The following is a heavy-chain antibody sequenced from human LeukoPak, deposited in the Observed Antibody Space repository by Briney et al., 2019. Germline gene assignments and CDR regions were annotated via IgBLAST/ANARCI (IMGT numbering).Heavy chain of an antibody. J-gene: IGHJ4*02. CDR3: TRWDCTTTGCYPFDY. CDR2: IRDKANSYAT. CDR1: GFIFTNYF. D-gene: IGHD2-2*01. V-gene: IGHV3-73*01. Sequence: GGSLRLSCAASGFIFTNYFMSWVRQASGKGLEWVGRIRDKANSYATAYIASVKGRFTISRDDSKNTAYLQMSSLKTEDTAVYYCTRWDCTTTGCYPFDYWGQGTLVTVSS.